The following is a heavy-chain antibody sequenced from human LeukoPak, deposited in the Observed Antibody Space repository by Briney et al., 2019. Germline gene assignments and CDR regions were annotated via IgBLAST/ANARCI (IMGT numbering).Heavy chain of an antibody. D-gene: IGHD3-3*01. Sequence: GGSLRLSCAASGFTFSSYSMNWVRQAPGKGLEWVSSISSSSSYIYYADSVKGRFTISRDNAKNSLYLQMNSLRAEDTAVYYCAGYDFWSSYSSYDPFDIWGQGTMVTVSS. CDR1: GFTFSSYS. CDR2: ISSSSSYI. V-gene: IGHV3-21*01. J-gene: IGHJ3*02. CDR3: AGYDFWSSYSSYDPFDI.